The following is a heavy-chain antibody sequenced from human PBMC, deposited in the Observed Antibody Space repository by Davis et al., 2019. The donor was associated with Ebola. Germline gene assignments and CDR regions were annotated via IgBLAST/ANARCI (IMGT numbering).Heavy chain of an antibody. CDR3: ARQGRKGIDVDYGMDV. CDR2: IYAGDSDS. V-gene: IGHV5-51*01. CDR1: GYGFADYW. Sequence: GESLKISCKGSGYGFADYWIAWVRQTPGKGLEWMGIIYAGDSDSRYSPSFEGQVIISVDRSINTAYLQWRSLRASDTAMYYCARQGRKGIDVDYGMDVWGQGTTVTVSS. D-gene: IGHD2-21*01. J-gene: IGHJ6*02.